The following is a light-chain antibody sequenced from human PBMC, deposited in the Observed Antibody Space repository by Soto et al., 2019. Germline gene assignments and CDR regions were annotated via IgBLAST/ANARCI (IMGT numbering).Light chain of an antibody. CDR3: SSYPGNNISLV. Sequence: QSALTQPPSASGSPGQSVTISCSGTSNDIGGFKYVSWYQQHPGKAPKLMIYGVTERPSGVPDRFSGSKSGNTASLTVSGLQADDEADYYCSSYPGNNISLVFGTGTKLTVL. V-gene: IGLV2-8*01. CDR1: SNDIGGFKY. J-gene: IGLJ1*01. CDR2: GVT.